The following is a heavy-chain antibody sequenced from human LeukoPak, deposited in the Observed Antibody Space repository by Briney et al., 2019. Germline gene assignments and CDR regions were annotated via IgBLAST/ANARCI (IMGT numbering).Heavy chain of an antibody. CDR2: ISAYNGNT. CDR3: ARVFTISSGWYRSFDY. Sequence: ASVKVSCKASGYTFTSYGISWVRQAPGQGLEWMGRISAYNGNTNYAQKLQGRVTMTTDTSTSTAYMELRSLRSDDTAVYYCARVFTISSGWYRSFDYWGQGTLVSVSS. CDR1: GYTFTSYG. D-gene: IGHD6-19*01. J-gene: IGHJ4*02. V-gene: IGHV1-18*01.